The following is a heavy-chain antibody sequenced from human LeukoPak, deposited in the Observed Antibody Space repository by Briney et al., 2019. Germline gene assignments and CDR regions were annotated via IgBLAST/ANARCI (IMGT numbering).Heavy chain of an antibody. Sequence: PGGSLRLSCAASGFTFSSYAMRWVRQAPGKGLEWVAVISYDGSNKYYADSVKGRFTISRDNSKNTLYLQMNSLRAEDTAVYYCASDSYCGGDCYSANDYWGQGTLVTVSS. J-gene: IGHJ4*02. CDR1: GFTFSSYA. CDR3: ASDSYCGGDCYSANDY. D-gene: IGHD2-21*02. CDR2: ISYDGSNK. V-gene: IGHV3-30-3*01.